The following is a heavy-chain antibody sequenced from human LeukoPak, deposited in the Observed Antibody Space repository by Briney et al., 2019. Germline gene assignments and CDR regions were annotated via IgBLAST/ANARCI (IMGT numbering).Heavy chain of an antibody. Sequence: PGGSLRLSCAASGFIISSYSMNWVRQAPGKGLEWVSSISSSSSYIYYADSVKGRFTISRDNAKNSLYLQMNSLRAEDTAVYYCAREVRHGFDIWGQGTMVTVSP. J-gene: IGHJ3*02. CDR3: AREVRHGFDI. V-gene: IGHV3-21*01. CDR1: GFIISSYS. D-gene: IGHD3-22*01. CDR2: ISSSSSYI.